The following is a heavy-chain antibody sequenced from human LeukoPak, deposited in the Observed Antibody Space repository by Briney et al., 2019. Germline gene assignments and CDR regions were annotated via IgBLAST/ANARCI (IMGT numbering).Heavy chain of an antibody. Sequence: GASVKVSCKASGYTFTSYDINWVRQATGQALEWMGWMNPNSGNTGYAQKLQGRVTMTTDTSTSTAYMELRSLRSDDTAVYYCAREHAGWYSLDYWGQGTLVTVSS. CDR2: MNPNSGNT. CDR1: GYTFTSYD. CDR3: AREHAGWYSLDY. D-gene: IGHD6-19*01. V-gene: IGHV1-8*02. J-gene: IGHJ4*02.